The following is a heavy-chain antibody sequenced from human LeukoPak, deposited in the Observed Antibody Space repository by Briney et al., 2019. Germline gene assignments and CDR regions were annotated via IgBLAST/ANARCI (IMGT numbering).Heavy chain of an antibody. Sequence: GASVKVSCKASGYTFTSYDINWVRQATGQGLEWMGWMNPNSGNTGYAQKFQGRVTFTRNTSISTAYMELSSLRSEDTAVYYCARGAYCTNGVCYLSYYYYMDVWGKGTTVTVSS. CDR3: ARGAYCTNGVCYLSYYYYMDV. CDR2: MNPNSGNT. V-gene: IGHV1-8*03. D-gene: IGHD2-8*01. CDR1: GYTFTSYD. J-gene: IGHJ6*03.